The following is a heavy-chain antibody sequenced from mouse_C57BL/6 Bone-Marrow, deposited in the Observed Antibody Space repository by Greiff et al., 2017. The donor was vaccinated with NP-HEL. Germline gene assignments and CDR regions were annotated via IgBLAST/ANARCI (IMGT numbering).Heavy chain of an antibody. J-gene: IGHJ2*01. D-gene: IGHD2-4*01. CDR3: ARGDDYGSDY. CDR2: IYPSDSET. V-gene: IGHV1-61*01. Sequence: QVQLQQPGAELVRPGSSVKLSCKASGYTFTSYWMDWVKQRPGQGLEWIVNIYPSDSETHYNQKFKDKATLTVDKSSSTAYMQLSSLTSEDSAVYYCARGDDYGSDYWGQGTTLTVSS. CDR1: GYTFTSYW.